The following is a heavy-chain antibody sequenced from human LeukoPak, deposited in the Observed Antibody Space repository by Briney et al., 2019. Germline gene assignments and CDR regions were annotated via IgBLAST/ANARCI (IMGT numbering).Heavy chain of an antibody. J-gene: IGHJ5*02. CDR2: ISSSSSYI. CDR3: ARVKDYYDSSGYPIPYNWFDP. Sequence: GGSLRLSCAASGFTFSSYSMNWVRQAPGKGLEWVSSISSSSSYIYYADSLKGRFTISRDNAKNSLYLQMNSLRAEDTAVYYCARVKDYYDSSGYPIPYNWFDPWGQGTLVTVSS. V-gene: IGHV3-21*01. D-gene: IGHD3-22*01. CDR1: GFTFSSYS.